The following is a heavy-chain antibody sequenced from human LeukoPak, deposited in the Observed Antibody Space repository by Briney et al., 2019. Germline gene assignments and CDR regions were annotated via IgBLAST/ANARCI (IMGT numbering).Heavy chain of an antibody. CDR2: INHSGST. CDR3: ARGGSLVVPAAIYYYGMDV. Sequence: SETLSLTCAVYGGSFSGYYWSWIRQPPGKGLEWIGEINHSGSTNYNPSLKSRVTISVDTSKNQFSLKPSSVTAADTAVYYCARGGSLVVPAAIYYYGMDVWGQGTTVTVSS. D-gene: IGHD2-2*01. V-gene: IGHV4-34*01. CDR1: GGSFSGYY. J-gene: IGHJ6*02.